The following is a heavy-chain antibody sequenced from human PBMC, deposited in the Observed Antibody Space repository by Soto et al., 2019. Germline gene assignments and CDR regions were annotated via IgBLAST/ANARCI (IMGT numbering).Heavy chain of an antibody. Sequence: GGSLRLSCAVSGFTVSSYGMHWVRQAPGKGLEWVAVISRDGGTKYYADSVKGRFTISRDNSRNTLFLEMNSLRGDDMAVYYCTGEVASGYWGQGTLVTVSS. CDR3: TGEVASGY. CDR1: GFTVSSYG. J-gene: IGHJ4*02. CDR2: ISRDGGTK. V-gene: IGHV3-30*03. D-gene: IGHD2-8*02.